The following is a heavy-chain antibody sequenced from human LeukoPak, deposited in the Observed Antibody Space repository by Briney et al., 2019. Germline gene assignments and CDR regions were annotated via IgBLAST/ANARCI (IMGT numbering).Heavy chain of an antibody. V-gene: IGHV6-1*01. CDR2: TYYRSKWYN. J-gene: IGHJ4*02. CDR1: GDSVFSNSAA. Sequence: SQTLSLTCAISGDSVFSNSAAWNWIRQSPSRGLEWLGRTYYRSKWYNDYAVSVKSRITINPDTSKNQFSLQLNSVTPEDTAVYYCARERRVRGVQTYYVDYWGQGTLVTVSS. CDR3: ARERRVRGVQTYYVDY. D-gene: IGHD3-10*01.